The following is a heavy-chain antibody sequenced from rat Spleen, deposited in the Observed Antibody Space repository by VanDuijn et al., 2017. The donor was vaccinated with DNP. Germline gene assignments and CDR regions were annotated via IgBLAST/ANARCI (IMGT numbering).Heavy chain of an antibody. D-gene: IGHD1-11*01. J-gene: IGHJ4*01. Sequence: QVQLKESGPGLVQPSQTLSLTCTVSEFSLTDYSVHWVRQPPGKGLEWIAAISSGENTYYNPALKSRLSISRDTSKSQVFLKMNRVQTEDTAMYFCARNYGLMDAWGQGISVTVSS. CDR2: ISSGENT. CDR1: EFSLTDYS. CDR3: ARNYGLMDA. V-gene: IGHV2S8*01.